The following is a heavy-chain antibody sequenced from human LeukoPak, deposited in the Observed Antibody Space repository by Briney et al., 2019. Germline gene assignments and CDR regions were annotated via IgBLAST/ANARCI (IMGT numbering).Heavy chain of an antibody. D-gene: IGHD5-18*01. CDR3: ARGEGEGGYSYGAIDY. V-gene: IGHV1-46*01. CDR2: INPSGGST. Sequence: ASVKVSCTASGYTFTSYYMHWVRQAPGQGLEWMGIINPSGGSTSYAQKFQGRVTMTRDMSTSTVYMELSSLRSEDTAVYYCARGEGEGGYSYGAIDYWGQGTLVTVSS. J-gene: IGHJ4*02. CDR1: GYTFTSYY.